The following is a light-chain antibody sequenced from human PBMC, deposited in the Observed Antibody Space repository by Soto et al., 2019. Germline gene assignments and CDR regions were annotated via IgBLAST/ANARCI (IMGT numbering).Light chain of an antibody. CDR3: SSYTGSTTLHYV. V-gene: IGLV2-14*01. CDR2: DVS. CDR1: SSDVGGYNY. J-gene: IGLJ1*01. Sequence: QSVLTQPASVSGSPGQSITISCTGTSSDVGGYNYVSWYQQHPGKAPKLLIYDVSNRSSGASNRFSGSKSGNTASLTISGLQAEDEADYYCSSYTGSTTLHYVFGTGTKVTVL.